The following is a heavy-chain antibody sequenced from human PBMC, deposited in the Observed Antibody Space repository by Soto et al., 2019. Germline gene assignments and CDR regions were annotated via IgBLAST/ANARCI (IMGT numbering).Heavy chain of an antibody. Sequence: QVQLVQSGAEVKKPGASVKVSCKASGDTFTSYGISWVRQAPGQGLEWMGWISAYNGNTNYAQKLQVIVTMTTDTSTSTAYMALRSLRSDDTAVYYCARACPIAVAGTSFCYFDYRGQGTLVTVSS. CDR3: ARACPIAVAGTSFCYFDY. CDR1: GDTFTSYG. CDR2: ISAYNGNT. J-gene: IGHJ4*02. V-gene: IGHV1-18*01. D-gene: IGHD6-19*01.